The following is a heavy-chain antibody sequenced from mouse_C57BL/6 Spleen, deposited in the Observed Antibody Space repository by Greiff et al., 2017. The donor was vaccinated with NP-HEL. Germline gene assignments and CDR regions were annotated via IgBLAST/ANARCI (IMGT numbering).Heavy chain of an antibody. J-gene: IGHJ4*01. CDR2: FIPESGGT. V-gene: IGHV1-54*01. CDR1: GYAFTNYL. CDR3: ASSIYYDYDGAMDY. Sequence: QVQLQQSGAELVRPGTSVKVSCKASGYAFTNYLIEWVKQGPGQGLEWIGLFIPESGGTNYNEKFKGKATLTADKSSSTAYMQLSSLTSEDSAVYFCASSIYYDYDGAMDYWGQGTSVTVSS. D-gene: IGHD2-4*01.